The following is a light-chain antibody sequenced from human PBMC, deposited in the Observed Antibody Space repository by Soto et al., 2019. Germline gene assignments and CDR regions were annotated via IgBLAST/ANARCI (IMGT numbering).Light chain of an antibody. J-gene: IGKJ1*01. CDR1: QSLSSSS. Sequence: IVLTQSPGTLSMSPGXXXXXXXXXXQSLSSSSLAWYQQKPGQAPXXLIYXASXXXXGIPXXFTGSVSGTGXXLTISRLEPEDFAVYYCQQYGSSPPWTFGQGTKVDIK. CDR3: QQYGSSPPWT. V-gene: IGKV3-20*01. CDR2: XAS.